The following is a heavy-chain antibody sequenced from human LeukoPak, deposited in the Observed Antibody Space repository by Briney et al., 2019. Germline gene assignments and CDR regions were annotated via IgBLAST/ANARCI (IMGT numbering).Heavy chain of an antibody. CDR1: GGSISSYY. CDR3: ARRQYYGVRGVIADRRGLWFDP. CDR2: IYYSGST. V-gene: IGHV4-59*12. J-gene: IGHJ5*02. Sequence: TTSETLSLTCTVSGGSISSYYWSWIRQPPGKGLEWIGYIYYSGSTNYNPSLKSRVTISVDTSKNQFSLKLGSVTAADTAVYYCARRQYYGVRGVIADRRGLWFDPWGQGTLVTVSS. D-gene: IGHD3-10*01.